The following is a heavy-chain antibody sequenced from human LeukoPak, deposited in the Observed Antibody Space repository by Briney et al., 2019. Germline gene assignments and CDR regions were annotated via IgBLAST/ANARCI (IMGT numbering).Heavy chain of an antibody. CDR1: GGSISSYY. CDR2: IYPSGNT. D-gene: IGHD1-26*01. V-gene: IGHV4-4*07. CDR3: ARENSGSYREFDY. J-gene: IGHJ4*02. Sequence: NASETLSLTCTVSGGSISSYYWTWIRQPAGKGLEWIGRIYPSGNTNYNPSLKSRVTMSVDTSKNQFSLKLSSVNAADTAVYYCARENSGSYREFDYWGQGTLVTVSS.